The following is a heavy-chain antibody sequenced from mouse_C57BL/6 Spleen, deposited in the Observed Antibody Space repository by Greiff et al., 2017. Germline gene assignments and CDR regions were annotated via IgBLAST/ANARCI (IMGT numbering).Heavy chain of an antibody. Sequence: EVKLVESGEGLVKPGGSLTLSCAASGFTFSSYAMSWVRQTPEKRLEWVAYISSGGDYIYYADTVKGRFTISRDNARNTLYLQMSSLKSEDTAMYYCTRPLYYGNSYYAMDYWGQGTSVTVSS. D-gene: IGHD2-1*01. CDR1: GFTFSSYA. CDR3: TRPLYYGNSYYAMDY. V-gene: IGHV5S21*01. J-gene: IGHJ4*01. CDR2: ISSGGDYI.